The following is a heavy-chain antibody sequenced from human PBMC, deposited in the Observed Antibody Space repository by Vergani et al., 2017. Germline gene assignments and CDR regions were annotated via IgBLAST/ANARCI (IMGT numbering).Heavy chain of an antibody. V-gene: IGHV3-23*01. J-gene: IGHJ6*02. Sequence: EVQLLESGGDLVQPGGSLRLSCAASGFTFNHYAMSWVRQAPGKGLEWVSGISGSGGSTYYAGSVKGRFTISRDSSKNTLYLQMNSLSAGDTAVYYCAKANPRNSGYDYLYYYHAWDVRGQGTTVTVSS. CDR2: ISGSGGST. CDR3: AKANPRNSGYDYLYYYHAWDV. D-gene: IGHD5-12*01. CDR1: GFTFNHYA.